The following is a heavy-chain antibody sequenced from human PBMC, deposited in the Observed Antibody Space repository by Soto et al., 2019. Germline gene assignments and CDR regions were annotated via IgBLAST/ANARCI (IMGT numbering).Heavy chain of an antibody. CDR3: ARLQYYYDSSGYFPYYYHYYGMDV. Sequence: SETLSLTCAVYGGSFSGYYWSWIRQPPGKGLEWIGEINHSGSTNYNPSLKSRVTISVDTSKNQFSLKLSSVTAADTAVYYCARLQYYYDSSGYFPYYYHYYGMDVWGQGTTVTVSS. CDR2: INHSGST. J-gene: IGHJ6*02. D-gene: IGHD3-22*01. CDR1: GGSFSGYY. V-gene: IGHV4-34*01.